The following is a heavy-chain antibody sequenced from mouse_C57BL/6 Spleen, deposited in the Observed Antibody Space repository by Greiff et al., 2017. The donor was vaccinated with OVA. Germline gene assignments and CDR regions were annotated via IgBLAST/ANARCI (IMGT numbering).Heavy chain of an antibody. J-gene: IGHJ4*01. CDR3: ARLGDAMDY. V-gene: IGHV5-6*01. CDR2: ISSGGSYT. Sequence: EVMLVESGGDLVKPGGSLKLSCAASGFTFSSYGMSWVRQTPDKRLEWVATISSGGSYTYYPDSVKGRFTISRDNAKNTRYLQMSSLKSEDTAMYYCARLGDAMDYWGQGTSVTVSS. CDR1: GFTFSSYG.